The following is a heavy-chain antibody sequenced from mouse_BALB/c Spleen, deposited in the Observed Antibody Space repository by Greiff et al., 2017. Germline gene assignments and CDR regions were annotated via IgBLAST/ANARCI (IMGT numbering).Heavy chain of an antibody. D-gene: IGHD1-1*01. V-gene: IGHV1-4*01. CDR3: ARHDTTVVAPYAMDY. CDR1: GYTFTSYT. Sequence: QVQLQQSGAELARPGASVKMSCKASGYTFTSYTMHWVKQRPGQGLEWIGYINPSSGYTNYNQKFTGKAQLTVDTSSSTAYMQFSSLTTEDSAIYYCARHDTTVVAPYAMDYWGQGTSVTVSS. CDR2: INPSSGYT. J-gene: IGHJ4*01.